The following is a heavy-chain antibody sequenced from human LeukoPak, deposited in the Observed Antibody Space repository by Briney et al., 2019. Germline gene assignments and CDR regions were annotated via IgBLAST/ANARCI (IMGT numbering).Heavy chain of an antibody. J-gene: IGHJ3*02. Sequence: GGSLRLSCAASGFXFSSYTINWVRQAPGEGLEWVSSISSSSSYIYYTDSVKGRFTISRDNARNSLYLQMNSLRAEDTAVYYCASLAVDASGGFDIWGQGTMVTVSS. CDR2: ISSSSSYI. D-gene: IGHD6-19*01. CDR1: GFXFSSYT. CDR3: ASLAVDASGGFDI. V-gene: IGHV3-21*01.